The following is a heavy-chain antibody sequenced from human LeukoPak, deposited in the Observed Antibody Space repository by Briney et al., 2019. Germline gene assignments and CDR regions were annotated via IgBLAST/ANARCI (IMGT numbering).Heavy chain of an antibody. D-gene: IGHD6-6*01. CDR3: ARVGKAARSEWFDP. Sequence: GSLRLSCAASGFTFSIYAMTWVRQASGKGLDWVSAISGGGATYYADSVKGRFTISRDNSKNTLYLQMNSLRADDTAVYYCARVGKAARSEWFDPWGQGTLVTVSS. CDR2: ISGGGAT. J-gene: IGHJ5*02. V-gene: IGHV3-23*01. CDR1: GFTFSIYA.